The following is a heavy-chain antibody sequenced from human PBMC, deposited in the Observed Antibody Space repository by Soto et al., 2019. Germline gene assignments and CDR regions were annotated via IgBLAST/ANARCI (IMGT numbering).Heavy chain of an antibody. Sequence: EVQLVESGGGLVQRGGSLRLCCAASGLTFSRYSMNWVRQAPGKGLEWVSYISSSSSTIYYADSVKGRFTISRDNAKNSLYLQMNSLRAEDTAVYYCAFGEESRYYYYGMDVWGQGTTVTVSS. D-gene: IGHD3-10*01. J-gene: IGHJ6*02. V-gene: IGHV3-48*01. CDR1: GLTFSRYS. CDR2: ISSSSSTI. CDR3: AFGEESRYYYYGMDV.